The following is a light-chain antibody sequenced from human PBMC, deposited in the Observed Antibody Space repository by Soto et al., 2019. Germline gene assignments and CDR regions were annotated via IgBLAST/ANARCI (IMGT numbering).Light chain of an antibody. J-gene: IGKJ3*01. CDR3: QKTYSTPFS. CDR1: QMIDNY. V-gene: IGKV1-39*01. CDR2: AAS. Sequence: IQITQSPSSLSAPVLDRVTLTFLASQMIDNYLNWYHQKPGKAPKLLIYAASNLQSGVPSRFSGSGSGTDFTLTISNLQPEDFATYYCQKTYSTPFSCGTGHKGAIK.